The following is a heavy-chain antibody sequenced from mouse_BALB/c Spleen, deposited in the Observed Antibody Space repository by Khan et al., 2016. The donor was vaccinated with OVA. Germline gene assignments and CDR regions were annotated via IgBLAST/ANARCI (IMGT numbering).Heavy chain of an antibody. Sequence: QIQLVQSGPELKKPGETVKISCKASGYTFTNYGMNWVKQAPGKGLKWMGWINTYTGEPTYADDFKGRFAFSLETSASTAYLQINNLTNGDTATSFCSRGVGYLYAMDYWGQGTSVTVSS. D-gene: IGHD1-2*01. J-gene: IGHJ4*01. CDR3: SRGVGYLYAMDY. V-gene: IGHV9-3-1*01. CDR2: INTYTGEP. CDR1: GYTFTNYG.